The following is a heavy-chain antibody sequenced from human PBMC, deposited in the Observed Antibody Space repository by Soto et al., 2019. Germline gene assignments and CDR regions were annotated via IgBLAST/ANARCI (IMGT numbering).Heavy chain of an antibody. J-gene: IGHJ4*02. CDR3: ARGPVPSSQLGGY. D-gene: IGHD6-6*01. CDR1: GFTFSSYS. CDR2: ISSSSSYI. V-gene: IGHV3-21*01. Sequence: GGSLRLSCAASGFTFSSYSMNWVRQAPGKGLEWVSSISSSSSYIYHADSVKGRFTISRDNAKNSLYLQMNSLRAEDTAVYYCARGPVPSSQLGGYWGQGTLVTVSS.